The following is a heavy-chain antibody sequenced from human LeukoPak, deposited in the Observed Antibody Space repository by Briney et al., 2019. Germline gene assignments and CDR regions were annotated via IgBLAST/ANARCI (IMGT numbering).Heavy chain of an antibody. CDR3: ARTKQQLVLDAFDI. J-gene: IGHJ3*02. V-gene: IGHV3-20*04. CDR2: INWDGGST. CDR1: GFTFDDYG. D-gene: IGHD6-13*01. Sequence: PGGSLRLSCAASGFTFDDYGMSWVRQAPGKGLEWVSGINWDGGSTGYADSVKGRFTISRDNAKNSLYLQMNSLRAEDTALYYCARTKQQLVLDAFDIWSQGTMVTVSS.